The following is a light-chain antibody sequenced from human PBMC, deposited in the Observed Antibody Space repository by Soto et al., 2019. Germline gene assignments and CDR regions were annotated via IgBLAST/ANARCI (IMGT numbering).Light chain of an antibody. V-gene: IGKV1-5*03. J-gene: IGKJ1*01. CDR2: KAF. CDR3: QQYYSYPRT. Sequence: DIQMTQSPSTLSGSVGDRVTITCRASQIISSWLAWYQQKPGKAPKLLIYKAFTLKSGVPSRFSGSGSGTDFTLTISCLQSEDFATYYCQQYYSYPRTFGQGTKVDIK. CDR1: QIISSW.